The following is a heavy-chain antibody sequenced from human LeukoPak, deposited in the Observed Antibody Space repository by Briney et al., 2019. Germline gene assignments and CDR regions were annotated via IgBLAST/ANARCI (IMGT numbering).Heavy chain of an antibody. J-gene: IGHJ4*02. CDR2: IKQDGSEK. V-gene: IGHV3-7*01. CDR1: GFTLSSYW. CDR3: AREYSSSWYWFDY. Sequence: GGSLRLSCAASGFTLSSYWMSWVRQAPGKGLEWVANIKQDGSEKYYVDSVKGRFTISRDNAKNSLYLQMNSLRAEDTAVYYCAREYSSSWYWFDYWGQGTLVTVSS. D-gene: IGHD6-13*01.